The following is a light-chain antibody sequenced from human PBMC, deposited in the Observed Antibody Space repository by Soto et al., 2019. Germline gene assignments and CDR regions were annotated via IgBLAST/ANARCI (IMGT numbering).Light chain of an antibody. CDR1: SSDVGGYNY. Sequence: QSALTQPPSASGSPGQSVTISCTGTSSDVGGYNYVSWYQQHPGKAPKLMIYEVSKRPSGVPDRFSGSKSGNTASLTVSVLQAEDEADYYCSSYAGSILYVFGTGTKVTVL. V-gene: IGLV2-8*01. J-gene: IGLJ1*01. CDR2: EVS. CDR3: SSYAGSILYV.